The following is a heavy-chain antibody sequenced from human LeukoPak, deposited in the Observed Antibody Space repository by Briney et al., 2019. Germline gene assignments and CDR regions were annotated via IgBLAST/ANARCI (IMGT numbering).Heavy chain of an antibody. CDR2: IYYSGST. D-gene: IGHD2/OR15-2a*01. Sequence: SETLSLTCTVSGGSVSSGSYYWSWIRQPPGKGLEWIGYIYYSGSTNYNPSLKSRVTISVDTSKNQFSLKLSSVTAADTAVYYRARESLIGESEISDHWGQGTLVTVSS. V-gene: IGHV4-61*01. J-gene: IGHJ4*02. CDR3: ARESLIGESEISDH. CDR1: GGSVSSGSYY.